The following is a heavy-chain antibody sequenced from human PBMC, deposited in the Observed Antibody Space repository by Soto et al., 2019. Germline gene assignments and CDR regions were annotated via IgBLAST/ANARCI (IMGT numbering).Heavy chain of an antibody. D-gene: IGHD5-12*01. CDR1: DYTFTSYG. CDR3: AGDNGYGSDY. V-gene: IGHV1-18*01. Sequence: QVQLVQSGAEVKKPGASVKVSCKACDYTFTSYGISWVRQAPGQGPEWMRWISAYNGNTNYAQKLQGRVTMTTDTSTSTPEMELRSLRSAAAAGYYSAGDNGYGSDYRGQGTVATVSS. CDR2: ISAYNGNT. J-gene: IGHJ4*02.